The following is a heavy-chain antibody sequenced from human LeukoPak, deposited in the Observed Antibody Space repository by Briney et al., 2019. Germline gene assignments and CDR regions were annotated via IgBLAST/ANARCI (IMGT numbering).Heavy chain of an antibody. D-gene: IGHD1-26*01. Sequence: PGGSLRLSCVASGFIFSDYNMNWARQAPGKGLEWVSYISSSSSTIYYADSVKGRFTISRDNAKKSVYLQMNSLRAEDTAVFYCAFSGSYGVYWGQGTLVTVSS. V-gene: IGHV3-48*01. J-gene: IGHJ4*02. CDR1: GFIFSDYN. CDR3: AFSGSYGVY. CDR2: ISSSSSTI.